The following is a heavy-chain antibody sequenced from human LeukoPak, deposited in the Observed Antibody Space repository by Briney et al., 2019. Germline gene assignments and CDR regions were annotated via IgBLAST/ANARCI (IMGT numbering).Heavy chain of an antibody. Sequence: QSGGSLRLSCAASGFTFSSYAMTWVRQAPGKGLEGVSGISGSGGSSYSADSVKGRFTISRDNSKKTLYMQMNSLRAEDTAVYYCTKHRGGWIDAFDIWGQGTMVTVSS. J-gene: IGHJ3*02. CDR1: GFTFSSYA. CDR3: TKHRGGWIDAFDI. CDR2: ISGSGGSS. V-gene: IGHV3-23*01. D-gene: IGHD5-12*01.